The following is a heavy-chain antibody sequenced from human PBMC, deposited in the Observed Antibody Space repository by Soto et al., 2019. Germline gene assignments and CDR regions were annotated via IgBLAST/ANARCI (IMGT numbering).Heavy chain of an antibody. Sequence: LRLSCAASGFAFSTYVMHWVRQAPGKGMEWVAVIGYDGSKKSYAGFVNGRFAISRDNSKNTLYLQMDSPRAEDTAVYYCARGAPYYYDTSGYYPFDYWGQGTVVTVSS. CDR3: ARGAPYYYDTSGYYPFDY. J-gene: IGHJ4*02. CDR2: IGYDGSKK. D-gene: IGHD3-22*01. V-gene: IGHV3-33*01. CDR1: GFAFSTYV.